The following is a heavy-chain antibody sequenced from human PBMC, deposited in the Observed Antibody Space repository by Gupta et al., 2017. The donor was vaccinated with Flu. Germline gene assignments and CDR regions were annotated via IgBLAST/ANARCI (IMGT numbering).Heavy chain of an antibody. CDR1: GFTFSSYG. CDR2: IWYDGSNK. CDR3: CRHIAAANFYFDY. D-gene: IGHD6-13*01. Sequence: QVQLVESGGGVVQPGRSLRLSCAASGFTFSSYGMHWVRQAPGKGLEWVAVIWYDGSNKYYADSVKGRFTISRDNSKNTPYLQMNSLRAEDTAVYYCCRHIAAANFYFDYWGQGTLVTVSS. J-gene: IGHJ4*02. V-gene: IGHV3-33*01.